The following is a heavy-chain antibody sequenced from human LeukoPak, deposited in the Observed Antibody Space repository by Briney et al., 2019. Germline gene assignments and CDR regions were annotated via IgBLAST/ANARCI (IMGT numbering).Heavy chain of an antibody. CDR1: GYTFSSYG. J-gene: IGHJ4*02. CDR3: AKDPRQGIYSGYLMEFDY. Sequence: GGSLRLSCAASGYTFSSYGMHWVRQAPGKGLEWVAVISYDGRNNYYGDSVKGRFTISRDNSKNTPYLQMNSLRGEDTAVYYCAKDPRQGIYSGYLMEFDYWGRGTLVTVSS. CDR2: ISYDGRNN. D-gene: IGHD5-12*01. V-gene: IGHV3-30*18.